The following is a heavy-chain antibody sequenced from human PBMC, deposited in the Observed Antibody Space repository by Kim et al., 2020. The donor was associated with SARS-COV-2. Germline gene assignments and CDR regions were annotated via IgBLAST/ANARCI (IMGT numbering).Heavy chain of an antibody. CDR3: ARDILLTTNF. D-gene: IGHD4-17*01. V-gene: IGHV3-33*01. CDR2: NK. Sequence: NKYYADSVKGRFTISRDNSKNTLYLQMNSLRAEDTALYYCARDILLTTNFWGQGTLVTVSS. J-gene: IGHJ4*02.